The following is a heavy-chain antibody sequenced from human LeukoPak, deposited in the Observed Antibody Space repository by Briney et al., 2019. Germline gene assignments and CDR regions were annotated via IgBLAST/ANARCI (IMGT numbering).Heavy chain of an antibody. CDR1: GFTFSSYS. V-gene: IGHV3-48*01. Sequence: PGGSLRLSCAASGFTFSSYSMNWVRQAPGKGLEWVSYITSSSSIIYYADSVKGRFTISRDNAKNSLYLQMNSLRAEDTAVYYCVRDQGGATSYWGQGTLVTVSS. CDR2: ITSSSSII. D-gene: IGHD1-26*01. CDR3: VRDQGGATSY. J-gene: IGHJ4*02.